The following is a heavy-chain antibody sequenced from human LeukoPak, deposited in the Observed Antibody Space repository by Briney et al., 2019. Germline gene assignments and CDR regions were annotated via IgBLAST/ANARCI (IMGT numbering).Heavy chain of an antibody. Sequence: GGSLRLSCAASGFTFNRYWMSWVRQAPGKGLQWVANIKQDGSAKYYVDSVKGRFTISRDNAKNSLYLQMNSLRAEDTAVYYCARVEASGYDYGAFDYWGQGTLVTVSS. CDR3: ARVEASGYDYGAFDY. V-gene: IGHV3-7*01. J-gene: IGHJ4*02. CDR2: IKQDGSAK. D-gene: IGHD5-12*01. CDR1: GFTFNRYW.